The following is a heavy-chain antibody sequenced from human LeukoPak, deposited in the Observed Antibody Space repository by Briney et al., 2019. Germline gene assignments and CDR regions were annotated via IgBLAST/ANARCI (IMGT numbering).Heavy chain of an antibody. CDR3: ARALYSDSSGYYPGLDH. CDR2: ISNYNGDT. V-gene: IGHV1-18*01. Sequence: GSSVKVSCKASGGTFNSYGFSWVRQAPGQGLEWVGWISNYNGDTRYAQKFQGRVAMTTDTSTRTSNMELRNLRSDDTAVYYCARALYSDSSGYYPGLDHWGQGTQVTVSS. J-gene: IGHJ4*02. D-gene: IGHD3-22*01. CDR1: GGTFNSYG.